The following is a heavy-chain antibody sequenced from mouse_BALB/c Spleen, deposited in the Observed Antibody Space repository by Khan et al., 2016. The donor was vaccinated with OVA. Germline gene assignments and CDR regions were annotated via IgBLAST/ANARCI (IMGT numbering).Heavy chain of an antibody. D-gene: IGHD3-3*01. CDR3: ARGTFDY. V-gene: IGHV1S135*01. CDR2: IDPFNGGT. CDR1: GYSFTSYY. Sequence: VQLKQSGPELMKPGASVNISCKASGYSFTSYYIHWVKQSHGKSLEWIGYIDPFNGGTDYNQKFKGKATLTVDKSSNTAYMHRSSLTSEDSAVYYCARGTFDYWGQGTLVTVSA. J-gene: IGHJ3*01.